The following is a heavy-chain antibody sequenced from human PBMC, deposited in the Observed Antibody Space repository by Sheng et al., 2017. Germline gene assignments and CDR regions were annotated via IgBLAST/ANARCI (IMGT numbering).Heavy chain of an antibody. J-gene: IGHJ3*02. CDR1: GFTFSSYA. V-gene: IGHV3-23*01. D-gene: IGHD3-22*01. CDR3: AKMYRGRKHYYDSSKGDAFDI. Sequence: EVQLLESGGGLVQPGGSLRLSCAASGFTFSSYAMSWVRQAPGKGLEWVSAISGSGGSTYYADSVKGRFTISRDNSKNTLYLQMNSLRAEDTAVYYCAKMYRGRKHYYDSSKGDAFDIWGQGTMVTVSS. CDR2: ISGSGGST.